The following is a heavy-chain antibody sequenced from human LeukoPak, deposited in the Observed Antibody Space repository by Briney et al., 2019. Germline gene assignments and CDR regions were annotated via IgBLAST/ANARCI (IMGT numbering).Heavy chain of an antibody. D-gene: IGHD5-18*01. J-gene: IGHJ4*02. Sequence: GGSLRLPCAASGFTFSSYGMHWVRQAPGKGLEWVAVISYDGSNKYYADSVKGRFTISRDNSKNTLYLQMNSLRAEDTAVYYCATHPPDGSNVDTAMASYWGQGTLVTVSS. CDR2: ISYDGSNK. V-gene: IGHV3-30*03. CDR3: ATHPPDGSNVDTAMASY. CDR1: GFTFSSYG.